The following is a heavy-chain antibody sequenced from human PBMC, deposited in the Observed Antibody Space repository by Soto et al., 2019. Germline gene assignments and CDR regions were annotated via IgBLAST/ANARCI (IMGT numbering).Heavy chain of an antibody. D-gene: IGHD3-9*01. J-gene: IGHJ5*02. CDR2: INPNSGGT. Sequence: QVQLVQSGAEVKKPGASVKVSCKASGYTFTGYYMHWVRQAPGQGLEWMGWINPNSGGTNYAQKVQGWVTMTRDTSISTAYMELSRLRSDDTAVYYCARDQYDILTGYYNGSVSLDPWGQGTLVTVSS. V-gene: IGHV1-2*04. CDR3: ARDQYDILTGYYNGSVSLDP. CDR1: GYTFTGYY.